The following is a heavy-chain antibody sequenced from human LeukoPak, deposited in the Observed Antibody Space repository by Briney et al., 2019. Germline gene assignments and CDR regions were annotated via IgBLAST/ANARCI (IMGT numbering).Heavy chain of an antibody. D-gene: IGHD4-17*01. Sequence: SETLSLTCSVSGASISSGDYFWTWIRQHPGKGLEWIGYIHYSGSTYYNPSLKSRVTISVDTSKNQFSLKLSSVTAADTAVYYCARHDYGDPFDYWGQGTLVTVSS. CDR1: GASISSGDYF. J-gene: IGHJ4*02. V-gene: IGHV4-30-4*08. CDR3: ARHDYGDPFDY. CDR2: IHYSGST.